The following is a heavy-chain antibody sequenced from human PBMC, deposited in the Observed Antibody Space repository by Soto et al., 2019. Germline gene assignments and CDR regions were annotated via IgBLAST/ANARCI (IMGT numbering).Heavy chain of an antibody. CDR2: ISYDGTTK. D-gene: IGHD2-2*01. Sequence: QVQLVESGGGVVQPGRSLRLSCAASGSSFSRYAMHWVRQAPGKGLEWVAVISYDGTTKYFADSVKGRFTISRDNSRNTLYLQMNSLRAEDTAVYYCARDRSVGVQLWDYYFDYWGLGTLVTVSS. CDR3: ARDRSVGVQLWDYYFDY. J-gene: IGHJ4*02. V-gene: IGHV3-30-3*01. CDR1: GSSFSRYA.